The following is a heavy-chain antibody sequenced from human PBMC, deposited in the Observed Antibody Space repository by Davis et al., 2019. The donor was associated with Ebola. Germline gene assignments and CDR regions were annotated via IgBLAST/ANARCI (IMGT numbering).Heavy chain of an antibody. V-gene: IGHV4-61*01. J-gene: IGHJ6*02. D-gene: IGHD3-3*01. CDR1: GGSVSSGSHY. Sequence: PSETLSLTCTVSGGSVSSGSHYWSWIRQPPGQGLEWIGYIYYSGSTNYNPSLKSRATISVDTSKNQFSLKLSSVTAADTAVYYCARQDFWSGYYYGMDVWGQGTTVTVSS. CDR2: IYYSGST. CDR3: ARQDFWSGYYYGMDV.